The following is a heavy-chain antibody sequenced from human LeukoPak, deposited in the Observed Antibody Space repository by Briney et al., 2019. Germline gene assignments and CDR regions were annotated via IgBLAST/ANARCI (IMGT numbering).Heavy chain of an antibody. CDR1: GYTFTGYY. V-gene: IGHV1-2*06. D-gene: IGHD2-15*01. J-gene: IGHJ4*02. CDR3: ARDRLYDY. CDR2: MNPNSGGT. Sequence: GASVKVSCKASGYTFTGYYLHWVRQAPGQGLEWMGRMNPNSGGTDYAQKFQGRVAMTRDTSTSTAYMELSRLRSDDTAIYYCARDRLYDYWGQGTLVTVSS.